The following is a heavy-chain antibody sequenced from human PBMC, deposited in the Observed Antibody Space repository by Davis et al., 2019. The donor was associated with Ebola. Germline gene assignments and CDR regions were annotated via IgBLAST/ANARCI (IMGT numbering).Heavy chain of an antibody. CDR1: GYTFTSYG. CDR3: ARRYDSSGYHLYYFDY. CDR2: ISAYNGNT. J-gene: IGHJ4*02. V-gene: IGHV1-18*01. D-gene: IGHD3-22*01. Sequence: AASVKVSCKASGYTFTSYGISWVRQAPGQGLEWMGWISAYNGNTNYAQKLQGRVTMTTDTSTSTAYMELRSLRSDDTAVYYCARRYDSSGYHLYYFDYWGQGTLVTVSS.